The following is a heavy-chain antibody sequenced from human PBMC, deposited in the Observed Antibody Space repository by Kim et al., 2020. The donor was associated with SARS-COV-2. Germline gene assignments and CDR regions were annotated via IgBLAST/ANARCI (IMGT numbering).Heavy chain of an antibody. Sequence: SETLSLTCTVSGGSISSYYWSWIRQPPGKGLEWIGYIYYSGSTTYNPSLKSRVTISVHTSKNPFALKLSSVTASDTAVYYCARDQAEDSYGYFDYWGQGTLVSVSS. CDR1: GGSISSYY. CDR3: ARDQAEDSYGYFDY. CDR2: IYYSGST. D-gene: IGHD5-18*01. J-gene: IGHJ4*02. V-gene: IGHV4-59*01.